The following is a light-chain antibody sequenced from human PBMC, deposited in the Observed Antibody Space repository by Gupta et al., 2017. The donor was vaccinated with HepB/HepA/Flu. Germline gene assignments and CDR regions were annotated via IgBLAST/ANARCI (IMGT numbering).Light chain of an antibody. V-gene: IGKV3-20*01. J-gene: IGKJ1*01. CDR1: QIVSSSF. CDR2: GAS. CDR3: QQYGNSPWT. Sequence: DIVLTQSPGTLSLSPGERATLSCRASQIVSSSFLAWYQQKSGQTPRVIIYGASSRATGIPDRFSGSGSGTDFTLTISRLEPEDFAVYYCQQYGNSPWTFGQGTKVEIK.